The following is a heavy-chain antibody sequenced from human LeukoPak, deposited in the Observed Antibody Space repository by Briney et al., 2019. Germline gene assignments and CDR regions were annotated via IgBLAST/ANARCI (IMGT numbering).Heavy chain of an antibody. CDR2: IYYSGST. V-gene: IGHV4-39*07. CDR1: GGSISSSSYY. CDR3: ARRRTIAAAEYFDY. D-gene: IGHD6-13*01. J-gene: IGHJ4*02. Sequence: SETLSLTCTVSGGSISSSSYYWGWIRQPPGKGLEWIGSIYYSGSTNYNPSLKSRVTISVDTSKNQFSLKLSSVTAADTAVYYCARRRTIAAAEYFDYWGQGTLVTVSS.